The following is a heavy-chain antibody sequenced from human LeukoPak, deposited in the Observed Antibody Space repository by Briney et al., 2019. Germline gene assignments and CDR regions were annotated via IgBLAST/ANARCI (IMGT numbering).Heavy chain of an antibody. CDR2: ISSSGTTI. CDR1: GFTFSSYW. J-gene: IGHJ4*02. Sequence: PGGSLRLSCAASGFTFSSYWMSWVRQAPGKGLEWVSYISSSGTTIYYADSVKGRFTISRDNAKNSLSLQMNSLGAEDTAVYYCARDYYDSSGYYYSAYWGQGTLVTVSS. CDR3: ARDYYDSSGYYYSAY. D-gene: IGHD3-22*01. V-gene: IGHV3-48*01.